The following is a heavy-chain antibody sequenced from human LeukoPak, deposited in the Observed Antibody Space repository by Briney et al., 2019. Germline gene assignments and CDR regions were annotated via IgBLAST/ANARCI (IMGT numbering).Heavy chain of an antibody. Sequence: SETLSLTCTVSGGSISDYYWSWIRQSPGKGLEWIGYIYYTGSTNYNPSLKSRVTISEDTSKNHFSLKLSSVTAADTAVYYCAYCGGDCSQAEYFQHWGQGTLVTVSS. V-gene: IGHV4-59*12. CDR2: IYYTGST. D-gene: IGHD2-21*02. CDR1: GGSISDYY. J-gene: IGHJ1*01. CDR3: AYCGGDCSQAEYFQH.